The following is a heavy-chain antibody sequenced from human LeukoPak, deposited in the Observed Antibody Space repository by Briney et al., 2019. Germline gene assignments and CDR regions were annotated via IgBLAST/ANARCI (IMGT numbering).Heavy chain of an antibody. CDR3: ARIPAHYYYGSGSSSSDAFDI. J-gene: IGHJ3*02. CDR2: IYYSGST. V-gene: IGHV4-59*12. D-gene: IGHD3-10*01. CDR1: GGSISSYY. Sequence: SETLSLTCTVSGGSISSYYWSWIRQPPGKGLEWIGYIYYSGSTNYNPSLKSRVTISVDSSKNQFSLKLSSVTAADTAVYYCARIPAHYYYGSGSSSSDAFDIWGQGTMVTVSS.